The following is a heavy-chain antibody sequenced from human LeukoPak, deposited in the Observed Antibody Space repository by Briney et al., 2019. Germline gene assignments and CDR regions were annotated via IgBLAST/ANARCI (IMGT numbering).Heavy chain of an antibody. Sequence: GGSLRLSCAASGSTFSSYAMTWVRQAPEKGLEWVSTISGSGGTTYYADSVKGRFTVSRDNSRNTLFLQMNSLRAEDTAVYYCATLRSVYYFDYWGQGTLVTVSS. CDR1: GSTFSSYA. V-gene: IGHV3-23*01. CDR3: ATLRSVYYFDY. J-gene: IGHJ4*02. CDR2: ISGSGGTT. D-gene: IGHD2-15*01.